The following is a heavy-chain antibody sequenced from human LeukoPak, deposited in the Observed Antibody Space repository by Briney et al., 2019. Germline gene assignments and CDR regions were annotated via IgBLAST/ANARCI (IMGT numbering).Heavy chain of an antibody. CDR1: GFTFSTYW. Sequence: GSLRLSCAASGFTFSTYWMHWVRQAPGKGLVWVSRIKSDGSTNYADSVEGRFTISRDNAKNTVSLQMNSLRPEDTGVYYCARAPSEIGGYYPEYFRHWGQGTLVTVSS. J-gene: IGHJ1*01. CDR2: IKSDGST. D-gene: IGHD3-22*01. CDR3: ARAPSEIGGYYPEYFRH. V-gene: IGHV3-74*01.